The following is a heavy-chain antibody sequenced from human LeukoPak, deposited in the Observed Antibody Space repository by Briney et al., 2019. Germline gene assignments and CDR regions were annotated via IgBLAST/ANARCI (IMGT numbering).Heavy chain of an antibody. D-gene: IGHD1-1*01. CDR1: GYTFTGHY. Sequence: ASVKVSCKASGYTFTGHYMHWVRQAPGQGLEWMGWINPNSGGTNYAQKFQGRVTMTRDTSISTAYMELSRLRSDDTAVYYCARDPIEGTTGTVDAFDIWGQGTMVTVSS. V-gene: IGHV1-2*02. J-gene: IGHJ3*02. CDR3: ARDPIEGTTGTVDAFDI. CDR2: INPNSGGT.